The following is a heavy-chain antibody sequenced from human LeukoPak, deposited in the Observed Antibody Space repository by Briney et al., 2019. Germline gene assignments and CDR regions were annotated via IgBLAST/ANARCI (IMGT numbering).Heavy chain of an antibody. V-gene: IGHV3-30*02. D-gene: IGHD6-19*01. CDR3: AKDVSSGWYNAFDI. CDR1: GFTFSSYG. Sequence: PGGSLRLSCAASGFTFSSYGMHWVRQAPGKGLEWVAFIRYDGSNKYYADSVKGRFTISRDNSKNTLYLQMNSLRAEDTAVYYCAKDVSSGWYNAFDIWGQGTMVTVSS. J-gene: IGHJ3*02. CDR2: IRYDGSNK.